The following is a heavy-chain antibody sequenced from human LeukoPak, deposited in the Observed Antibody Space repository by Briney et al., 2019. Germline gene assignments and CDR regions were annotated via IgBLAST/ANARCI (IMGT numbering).Heavy chain of an antibody. Sequence: GGSLRLSCAASGFTFSSYSMNWVRQAPGKGLEWVSSISSSSSYIYYADSVKGRFTISRDNAKNSLYLQMNSLRAEDTALYYCARGRGSGSYFQTPFDYWGQGALVTVSS. J-gene: IGHJ4*02. D-gene: IGHD3-10*01. CDR3: ARGRGSGSYFQTPFDY. CDR2: ISSSSSYI. V-gene: IGHV3-21*01. CDR1: GFTFSSYS.